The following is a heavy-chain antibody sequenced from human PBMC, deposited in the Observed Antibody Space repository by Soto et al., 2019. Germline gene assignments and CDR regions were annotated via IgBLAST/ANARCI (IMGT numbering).Heavy chain of an antibody. CDR3: ARDERGVSSTPNCGMDV. CDR2: ISSSSSTI. D-gene: IGHD2-2*01. CDR1: GFTFSSYS. J-gene: IGHJ6*02. Sequence: EVQLVESGGGLVQPGGSLRLSCAASGFTFSSYSMNWVRQAPGKGLEWVSYISSSSSTIYYADSVKGRFTISRDNAKNSLYLQMNSLRAEDTAVYYCARDERGVSSTPNCGMDVWGQGTTVTVSS. V-gene: IGHV3-48*01.